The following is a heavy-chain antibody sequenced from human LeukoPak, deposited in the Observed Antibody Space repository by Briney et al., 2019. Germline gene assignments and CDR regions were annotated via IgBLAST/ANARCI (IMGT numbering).Heavy chain of an antibody. CDR2: INPSGGST. V-gene: IGHV1-46*01. CDR3: ARTLGDFWNMDV. Sequence: ASVKVSCKASGYTFTSYYMNWVRQAPGQGLEWMGIINPSGGSTNYAQKFQGRVTMTRDTSTSTAYMELSSLRSEDTAVYYCARTLGDFWNMDVWGQGTTVTVSS. J-gene: IGHJ6*02. CDR1: GYTFTSYY. D-gene: IGHD3-3*01.